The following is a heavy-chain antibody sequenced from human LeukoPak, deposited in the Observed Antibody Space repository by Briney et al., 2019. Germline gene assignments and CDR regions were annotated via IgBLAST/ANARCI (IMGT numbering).Heavy chain of an antibody. CDR1: GYIYTSYW. CDR2: IYPGDSDT. J-gene: IGHJ3*02. CDR3: ARPAAAGTREAFDI. V-gene: IGHV5-51*01. Sequence: GESLKISCNSSGYIYTSYWIGWVRQMPGKGLEWMGIIYPGDSDTRYSPSFQGQVTISADKSISTAYLQWSSLKASDTAMYYCARPAAAGTREAFDIWGQGTMVTVSS. D-gene: IGHD6-13*01.